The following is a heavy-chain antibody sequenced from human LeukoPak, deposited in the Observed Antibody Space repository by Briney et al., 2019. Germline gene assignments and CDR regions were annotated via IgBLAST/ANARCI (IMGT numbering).Heavy chain of an antibody. V-gene: IGHV4-34*01. J-gene: IGHJ2*01. D-gene: IGHD3-22*01. CDR1: GGSFSGYY. CDR3: ARGQDDSSGYYYAPYWYFDL. Sequence: SETLSLTCAVYGGSFSGYYWSWIRQPPGKGLEWIGEINHSGSTNYNPSLKSRVTISVDTSKNQSSLKLSSVTAADTAVYYCARGQDDSSGYYYAPYWYFDLWGRGTLVTVSS. CDR2: INHSGST.